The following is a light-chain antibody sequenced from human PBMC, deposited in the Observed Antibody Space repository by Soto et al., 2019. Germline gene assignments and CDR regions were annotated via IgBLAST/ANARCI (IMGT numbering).Light chain of an antibody. CDR3: QQFSSYPLT. CDR2: DAS. Sequence: EILLTQSPGTLVLSPGDRATLSCRASQSVNKAYLVWYQQKNGQAPRLLIYDASSRDTGIPDRFSGGGSGTDFTLTISRLEPEDFEVYYCQQFSSYPLTFGGGTKVDIK. J-gene: IGKJ4*01. V-gene: IGKV3-20*01. CDR1: QSVNKAY.